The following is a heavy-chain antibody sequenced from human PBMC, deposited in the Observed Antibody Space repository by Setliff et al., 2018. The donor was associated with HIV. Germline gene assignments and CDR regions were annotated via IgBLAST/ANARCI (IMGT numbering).Heavy chain of an antibody. D-gene: IGHD3-3*01. Sequence: SETLSLTCTVSGASSSSHYWSWIRQPPGKAPEWIGYVYNSGTTKYNPSLKSRVTISVDTSKNQFSLRLNSVTAADTAVYYCARVFLEWLLYRPDYVMDVWGQGTTVTVSS. V-gene: IGHV4-59*11. CDR2: VYNSGTT. CDR3: ARVFLEWLLYRPDYVMDV. J-gene: IGHJ6*02. CDR1: GASSSSHY.